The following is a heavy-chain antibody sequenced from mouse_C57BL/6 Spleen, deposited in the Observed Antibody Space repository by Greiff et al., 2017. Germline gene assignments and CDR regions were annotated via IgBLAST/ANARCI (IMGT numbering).Heavy chain of an antibody. D-gene: IGHD2-3*01. J-gene: IGHJ4*01. CDR3: ARGWLPPYYAMDY. Sequence: ESGPGLVKPSQSLSLTCSVTGYSITSGYYWNWIRQFPGNKLEWMGYISYDGSNNYNPSLKNRISITRDTSKNQFFLKLNSVTTEDTATYYCARGWLPPYYAMDYWGQGTSVTVSS. CDR2: ISYDGSN. CDR1: GYSITSGYY. V-gene: IGHV3-6*01.